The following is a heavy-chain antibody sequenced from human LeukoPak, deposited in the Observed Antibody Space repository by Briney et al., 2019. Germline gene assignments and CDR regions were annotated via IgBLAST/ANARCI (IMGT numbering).Heavy chain of an antibody. CDR1: GYTFTAYG. CDR2: ISGYNGNT. Sequence: GASVTVSCTASGYTFTAYGISWVRQAPGQGLEWMGWISGYNGNTNYAQKLQGRVTMTTDTSTSTAYMELRSLRSDDTAVYYCARKYYNFDYWGQGTLVTVSS. J-gene: IGHJ4*02. CDR3: ARKYYNFDY. V-gene: IGHV1-18*01. D-gene: IGHD2/OR15-2a*01.